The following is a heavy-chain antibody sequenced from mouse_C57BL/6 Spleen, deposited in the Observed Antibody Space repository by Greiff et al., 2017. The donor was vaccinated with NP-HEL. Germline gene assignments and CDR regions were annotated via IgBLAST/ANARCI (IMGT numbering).Heavy chain of an antibody. CDR1: GFTFSDYY. CDR3: AGEDGSSYGFAY. CDR2: INYDGSST. J-gene: IGHJ3*01. D-gene: IGHD1-1*01. V-gene: IGHV5-16*01. Sequence: EVNVVESEGGLVQPGSSMKLSCTASGFTFSDYYMAWVRQVPEKGLEWVANINYDGSSTYYLDSLKSRFIISRDNAKNILYLQMSSLKSEDTATYYCAGEDGSSYGFAYLGQRTLVTVSA.